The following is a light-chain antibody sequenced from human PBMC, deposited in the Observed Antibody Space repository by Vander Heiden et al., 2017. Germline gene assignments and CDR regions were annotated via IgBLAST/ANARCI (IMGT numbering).Light chain of an antibody. J-gene: IGLJ2*01. CDR3: CSYAGSYTP. CDR1: SSDVGSYNY. CDR2: DVS. Sequence: QSTLTQPRSVPGSPGQPVTISCTGTSSDVGSYNYVSWYQQHPGKAPKLMIYDVSKRPSGVPDRVSGSKSGNTASLTISGLQAEDEADYYCCSYAGSYTPFGGGTKLTVL. V-gene: IGLV2-11*01.